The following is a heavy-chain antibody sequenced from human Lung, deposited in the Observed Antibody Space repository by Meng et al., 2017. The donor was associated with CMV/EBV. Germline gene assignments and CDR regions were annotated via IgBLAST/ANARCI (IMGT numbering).Heavy chain of an antibody. CDR1: RASISTYY. D-gene: IGHD2-15*01. CDR2: FYYGGST. CDR3: ARSGPCNGGICYSGKCDS. J-gene: IGHJ5*01. Sequence: SETLSLTCTVSRASISTYYWSWIRQPPGKGLEWIGYFYYGGSTNYNPSLKSRVTILVDASKNQFSLKLSSVTAADTAIYYCARSGPCNGGICYSGKCDSWGQGTLVTVSS. V-gene: IGHV4-59*01.